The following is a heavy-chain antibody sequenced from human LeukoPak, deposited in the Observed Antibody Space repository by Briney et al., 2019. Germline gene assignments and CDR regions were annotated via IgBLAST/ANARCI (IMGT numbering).Heavy chain of an antibody. CDR3: ASGHRDYSGDWFDP. CDR2: IYYSGST. CDR1: GGSISSSSYY. J-gene: IGHJ5*02. D-gene: IGHD4-11*01. V-gene: IGHV4-39*01. Sequence: PSETLSLTCTVSGGSISSSSYYWGWIRQPPGKGLEWTGSIYYSGSTYYNPSLKSRVTISVDTSKNQFSLKLSSVTAADTAVYYCASGHRDYSGDWFDPWGQGTLVTVSS.